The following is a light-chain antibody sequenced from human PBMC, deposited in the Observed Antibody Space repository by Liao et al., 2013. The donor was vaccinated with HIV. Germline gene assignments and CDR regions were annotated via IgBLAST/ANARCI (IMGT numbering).Light chain of an antibody. CDR3: QAWDRDTAFYV. Sequence: SYELTQSPSVSVSPGQKVTITCSGDRLGHKYASWYQLKPGQSPVVVIHEDNKRPSGIPERFYGSNSGNTATLTISATQAMDEADYFCQAWDRDTAFYVFGPGTKVTVL. CDR1: RLGHKY. V-gene: IGLV3-1*01. J-gene: IGLJ1*01. CDR2: EDN.